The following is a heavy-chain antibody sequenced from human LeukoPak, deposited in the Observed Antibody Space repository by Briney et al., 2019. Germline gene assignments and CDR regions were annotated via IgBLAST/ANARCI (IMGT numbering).Heavy chain of an antibody. CDR1: GGSLSSYY. CDR2: IYYSGST. V-gene: IGHV4-59*01. Sequence: SETLSLTCTVSGGSLSSYYWSWIRQPPGKGLEWIGYIYYSGSTNYNPSLKSRVTISVDTSKNQFSLKLSSVTAADTAVYYCATYSSSPWYYWYFDLWGRGTLVTVSS. D-gene: IGHD6-6*01. CDR3: ATYSSSPWYYWYFDL. J-gene: IGHJ2*01.